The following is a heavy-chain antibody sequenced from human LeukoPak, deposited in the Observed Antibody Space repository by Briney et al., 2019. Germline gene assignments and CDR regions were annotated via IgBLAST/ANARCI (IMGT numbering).Heavy chain of an antibody. Sequence: GGSLRLSRAASGFTFSSYAMSWVRQAPGKGLEWVSAISGSGGSTYYADSVKGRFTISRDNSKNTLYLQMNSLRAEDTAVYYCAKVNGDYVDHPDYWGQGTLVTVSS. CDR1: GFTFSSYA. V-gene: IGHV3-23*01. D-gene: IGHD4-17*01. CDR2: ISGSGGST. J-gene: IGHJ4*02. CDR3: AKVNGDYVDHPDY.